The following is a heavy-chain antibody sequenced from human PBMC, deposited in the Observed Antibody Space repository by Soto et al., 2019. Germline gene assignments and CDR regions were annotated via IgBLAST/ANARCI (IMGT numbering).Heavy chain of an antibody. CDR3: ARVDDFWSGSSGYYYMDV. CDR2: INHSGST. J-gene: IGHJ6*03. V-gene: IGHV4-34*01. CDR1: GGSFSGYY. D-gene: IGHD3-3*01. Sequence: SETLSLTCAVYGGSFSGYYWSWIRQXPGKGLEWIGEINHSGSTNYNPSLKSRVTISVDTSKNQFSLKLSFVTAADTAVYYCARVDDFWSGSSGYYYMDVWGKGTTVTVSS.